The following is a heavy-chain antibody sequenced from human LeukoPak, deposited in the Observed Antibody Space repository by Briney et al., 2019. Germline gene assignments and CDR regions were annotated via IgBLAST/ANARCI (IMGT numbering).Heavy chain of an antibody. Sequence: GGSLRLSCAASGFTFSSYAMHWVRQAPGKGLEWVAVISYDGSNKSYADSVKGRFTISRDNSKNTLYLQMNSLRAEDTAVYYCARDTGRTSGDYWGQGTLVTVSS. D-gene: IGHD2-15*01. CDR2: ISYDGSNK. V-gene: IGHV3-30-3*01. CDR3: ARDTGRTSGDY. J-gene: IGHJ4*02. CDR1: GFTFSSYA.